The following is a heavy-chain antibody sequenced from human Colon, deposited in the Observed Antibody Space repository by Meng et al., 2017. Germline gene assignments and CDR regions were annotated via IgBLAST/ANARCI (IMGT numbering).Heavy chain of an antibody. CDR3: ARERMRELGLFDY. D-gene: IGHD7-27*01. CDR1: GGSISSSNW. Sequence: VRRKGPGQGLVKPPWTLSLTGAVSGGSISSSNWRSWVRQPPGKGLEWIGEIYHSGSTNYNPSLKSRVTISVDKSKNQFSLKLSPVTAADTAIYFCARERMRELGLFDYWGQGALVTVSS. V-gene: IGHV4-4*01. CDR2: IYHSGST. J-gene: IGHJ4*02.